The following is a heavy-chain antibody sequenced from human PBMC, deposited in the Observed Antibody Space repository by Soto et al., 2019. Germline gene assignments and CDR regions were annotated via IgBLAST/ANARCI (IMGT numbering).Heavy chain of an antibody. CDR2: ISPGNGYT. CDR1: GYSFTSHE. V-gene: IGHV1-3*01. Sequence: ASVKVSCKASGYSFTSHEIYWVRQAPGQGLEWMGWISPGNGYTKYSQEFQGRVTITRDTSASAAYMELSSLASEDTAVYHCARNLNGLDPWGQGTLVTVSS. CDR3: ARNLNGLDP. J-gene: IGHJ5*02. D-gene: IGHD2-8*01.